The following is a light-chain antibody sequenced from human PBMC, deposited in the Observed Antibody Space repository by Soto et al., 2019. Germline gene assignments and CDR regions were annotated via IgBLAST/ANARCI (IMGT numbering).Light chain of an antibody. V-gene: IGKV1-39*01. J-gene: IGKJ3*01. CDR1: QSINTN. CDR3: QQSYDNLT. CDR2: AAS. Sequence: DIEMTQAPSSLSASVGGTVTITCRASQSINTNLNWYQHKVGEAPKLLIYAASSLQSGVPSRFRGSGSGTHCTLTISSLQPEDFATYYCQQSYDNLTFGPGTKVDIK.